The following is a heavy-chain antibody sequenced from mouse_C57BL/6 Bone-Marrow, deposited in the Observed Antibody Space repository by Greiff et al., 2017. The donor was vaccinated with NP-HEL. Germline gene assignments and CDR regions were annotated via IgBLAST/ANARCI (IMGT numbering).Heavy chain of an antibody. V-gene: IGHV5-2*01. CDR3: ARHFPDYYGSRGFAY. J-gene: IGHJ3*01. CDR1: EYEFPSHD. D-gene: IGHD1-1*01. Sequence: EVKRVESGGGLVQPGESLKLSCESNEYEFPSHDMSWVRKTPETRLELVAAINSDGGSTYYPATMERRFIISRDNTKKTLYLQMSSLRSEDTALYYCARHFPDYYGSRGFAYWGQGTLVTVSA. CDR2: INSDGGST.